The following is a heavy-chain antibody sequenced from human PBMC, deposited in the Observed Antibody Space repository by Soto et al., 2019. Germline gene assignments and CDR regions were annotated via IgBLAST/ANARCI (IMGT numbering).Heavy chain of an antibody. CDR1: GGSISSSSYY. CDR3: ARRRGVRGENWFDP. V-gene: IGHV4-39*01. J-gene: IGHJ5*02. Sequence: QLQLQESGPGLVKPSETLSLTCTVSGGSISSSSYYWGWIRQPPGKGLEWIGSIYYSGSTYYNPSLRNRVTISVDTSKNQSSLKLSSVTAADTAVYYCARRRGVRGENWFDPWGQGTLVTVSS. CDR2: IYYSGST. D-gene: IGHD3-10*01.